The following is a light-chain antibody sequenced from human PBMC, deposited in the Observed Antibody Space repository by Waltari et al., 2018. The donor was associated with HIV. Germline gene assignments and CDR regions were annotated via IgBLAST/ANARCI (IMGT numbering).Light chain of an antibody. CDR3: HHYNNWRET. J-gene: IGKJ1*01. V-gene: IGKV3-15*01. CDR2: GTS. CDR1: QRVNSN. Sequence: EILMTQSPATLSVSPGERATLSCRASQRVNSNLAWYQQKPGQTPRLLIYGTSTRATDIPARFSGSGSGTEFTLTISRLQSEDFAVYYCHHYNNWRETFGQGTKVEIK.